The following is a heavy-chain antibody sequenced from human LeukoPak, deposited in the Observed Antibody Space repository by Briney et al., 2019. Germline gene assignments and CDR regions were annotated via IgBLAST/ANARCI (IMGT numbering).Heavy chain of an antibody. V-gene: IGHV3-30-3*01. CDR2: ISYDGSNK. CDR3: AKGYDYRSGAGSFDY. D-gene: IGHD3-10*01. CDR1: GFTFSSYA. Sequence: PGGSLRLSCAASGFTFSSYAMHWVRQAPGKGLEWVALISYDGSNKYYADSVKGRFTISRDNSKNTLYLQMNSLRADDTAVYYCAKGYDYRSGAGSFDYWGQGTLVTVSS. J-gene: IGHJ4*02.